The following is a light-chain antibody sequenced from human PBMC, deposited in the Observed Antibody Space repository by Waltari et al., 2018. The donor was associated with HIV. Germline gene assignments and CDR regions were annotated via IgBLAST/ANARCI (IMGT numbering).Light chain of an antibody. V-gene: IGKV3-15*01. J-gene: IGKJ1*01. Sequence: EIVLTQSPATLSVSPGEPVTLSCRASQSVTYNLAWYQQKPGQAPRLLIYGAATRATGIPARFSGSGSGTEFALTISSLQSEDFAVYYCQQYGKWPPWAFGQGTKVEIK. CDR2: GAA. CDR1: QSVTYN. CDR3: QQYGKWPPWA.